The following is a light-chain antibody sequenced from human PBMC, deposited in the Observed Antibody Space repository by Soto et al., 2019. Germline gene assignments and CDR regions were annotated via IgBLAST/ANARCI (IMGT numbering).Light chain of an antibody. CDR2: DAS. V-gene: IGKV3-11*01. Sequence: EIVLTQSPATLSLSPGQRTTLSCTASQSVRSYLAWYQQIPGQAPRLLIYDASNRATDNPARFSGSGSGTDFTLTISSLDPEDSAVYYCHQRSKWPLTFGGGTKVDI. J-gene: IGKJ4*01. CDR3: HQRSKWPLT. CDR1: QSVRSY.